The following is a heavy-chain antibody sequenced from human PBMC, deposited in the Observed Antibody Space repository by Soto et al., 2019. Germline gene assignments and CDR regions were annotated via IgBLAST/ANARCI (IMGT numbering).Heavy chain of an antibody. V-gene: IGHV3-33*01. Sequence: QVQLVESGGGVVQPGRSLRLSCAASGFTFSSYGMHWVRQAPGKGLEWVAVIWYDGSNKYYADSVKGRFTISRDNSKNTLYLQMNSLRAEDTAVYYCARVPYSSGWYFDYWGQGTLVTVSS. CDR3: ARVPYSSGWYFDY. CDR1: GFTFSSYG. J-gene: IGHJ4*02. D-gene: IGHD6-19*01. CDR2: IWYDGSNK.